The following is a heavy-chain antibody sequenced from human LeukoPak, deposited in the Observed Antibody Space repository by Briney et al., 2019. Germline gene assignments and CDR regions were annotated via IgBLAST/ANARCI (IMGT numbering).Heavy chain of an antibody. V-gene: IGHV3-11*04. CDR3: VRGSLASGVVVYYYYYLDV. CDR1: GFTFSDYY. CDR2: ISWNSGSI. D-gene: IGHD3-3*01. J-gene: IGHJ6*03. Sequence: GGSLRLSCAASGFTFSDYYMSWIRQAPGKGLEWVSGISWNSGSIGYADSVKGRFTISRDNAKNSLYLQLNNLRAEDTAVYYCVRGSLASGVVVYYYYYLDVWGKGTTVTVSS.